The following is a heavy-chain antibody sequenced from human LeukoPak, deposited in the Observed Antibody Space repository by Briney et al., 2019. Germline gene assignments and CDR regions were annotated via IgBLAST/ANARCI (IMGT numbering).Heavy chain of an antibody. J-gene: IGHJ4*02. V-gene: IGHV4-34*01. CDR1: GGSFSGYS. Sequence: SETLSLTCAVYGGSFSGYSWSWIRQPPGKGLEWIGEINHSGSTNYNASLKSRVTMSVDTSKNQFSLNLRSVAAADTAVYYCARGQWLDNSWGQGTLVTASS. CDR3: ARGQWLDNS. CDR2: INHSGST. D-gene: IGHD6-19*01.